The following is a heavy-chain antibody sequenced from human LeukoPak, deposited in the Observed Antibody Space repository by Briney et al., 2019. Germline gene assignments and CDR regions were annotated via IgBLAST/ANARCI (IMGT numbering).Heavy chain of an antibody. CDR3: TVSYDYGDENWFDP. Sequence: SVKVSCKASGGTFSSYAISWVRQAPGQGLEWMGGIIPIFGTANYAQKFQGRVTITADESTSIAYMELSSLRSEDTAVYYRTVSYDYGDENWFDPWGQGTLVTVSS. CDR1: GGTFSSYA. V-gene: IGHV1-69*13. CDR2: IIPIFGTA. J-gene: IGHJ5*02. D-gene: IGHD4-17*01.